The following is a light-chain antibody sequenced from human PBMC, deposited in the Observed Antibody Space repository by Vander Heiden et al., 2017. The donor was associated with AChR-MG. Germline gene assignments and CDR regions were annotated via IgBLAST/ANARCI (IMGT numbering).Light chain of an antibody. CDR1: QSVYNS. CDR2: DIN. CDR3: QQDHHWPPWT. J-gene: IGKJ1*01. V-gene: IGKV3-15*01. Sequence: EVLLTQSPATLSVSPGDSVTLSCRASQSVYNSLAWYQQKPGQPPRLLIYDINTRAAGIPARFRGGGSGTDFTLTIDSLESEDVAVYYCQQDHHWPPWTFGQGTTVEF.